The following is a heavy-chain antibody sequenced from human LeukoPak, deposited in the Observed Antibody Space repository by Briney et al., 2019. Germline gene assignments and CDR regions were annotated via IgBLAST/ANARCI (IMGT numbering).Heavy chain of an antibody. CDR3: AKGKNTGSYLSHVDY. Sequence: GGSLRLSCAASGFTFSSYGIHWVRQAPGKGLEWVSLITWDGGSTYYADSVKGRFTISRDNSKNSLYLQMNSLRTEDTALYYCAKGKNTGSYLSHVDYWGQGTLVTVSS. D-gene: IGHD3-10*01. CDR1: GFTFSSYG. J-gene: IGHJ4*02. CDR2: ITWDGGST. V-gene: IGHV3-43*01.